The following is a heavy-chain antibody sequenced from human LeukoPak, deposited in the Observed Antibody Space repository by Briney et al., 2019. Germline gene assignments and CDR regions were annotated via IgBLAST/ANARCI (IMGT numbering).Heavy chain of an antibody. CDR1: GGSISSSAYY. J-gene: IGHJ3*02. CDR3: ARLGKSGMTTVTTRAFDI. D-gene: IGHD4-17*01. CDR2: IYYSGSTY. Sequence: KPSATLSLTCTVSGGSISSSAYYWGWIRQPPGKGLEWIGSIYYSGSTYYYNPSLKSRVTTSVDTSENQFSLKLSSVTAADTAVYYCARLGKSGMTTVTTRAFDIWGQGTMVTVSS. V-gene: IGHV4-39*01.